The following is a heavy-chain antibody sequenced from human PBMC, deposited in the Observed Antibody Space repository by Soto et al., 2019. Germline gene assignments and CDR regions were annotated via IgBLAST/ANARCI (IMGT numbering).Heavy chain of an antibody. J-gene: IGHJ4*02. CDR2: INPSGGST. V-gene: IGHV1-46*03. CDR1: GYTFTSYY. Sequence: ASVKVSCKASGYTFTSYYMHWVRQAPGQGLEWMGIINPSGGSTSYAQKFQGRVTMTRDTSTSTVYMELSGLRSEDTAVYYCARTYYDFWSGYRHFDYWGQGTLVTVSS. D-gene: IGHD3-3*01. CDR3: ARTYYDFWSGYRHFDY.